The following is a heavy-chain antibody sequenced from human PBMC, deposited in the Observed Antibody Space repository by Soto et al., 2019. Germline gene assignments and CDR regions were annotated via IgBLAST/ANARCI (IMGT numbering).Heavy chain of an antibody. CDR3: ARERLTAMVREYYYGMDV. CDR2: INPNSGGT. J-gene: IGHJ6*02. D-gene: IGHD5-18*01. CDR1: GYTFTGYY. V-gene: IGHV1-2*04. Sequence: ASVKVSCKASGYTFTGYYMHWVRQAPGQGLEWMGWINPNSGGTNYAQKFQGWVTMTRDTSISTAYMELSRLRSDDTAVYYCARERLTAMVREYYYGMDVWGQGTTVTVSS.